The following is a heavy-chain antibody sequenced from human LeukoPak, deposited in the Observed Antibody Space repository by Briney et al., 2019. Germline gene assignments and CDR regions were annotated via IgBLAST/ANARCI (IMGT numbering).Heavy chain of an antibody. J-gene: IGHJ4*02. D-gene: IGHD3-22*01. V-gene: IGHV4-4*07. CDR1: GGSISSYY. CDR3: ARDTRSYDSSGYYHFDY. CDR2: IYTSGST. Sequence: KPSETLSLTCTVSGGSISSYYWSWIRQPAGKGLEWIGRIYTSGSTNYNPSLKSRVTMSVDTSKNQFSLKLSSVTAADTAVYYCARDTRSYDSSGYYHFDYWGQGTLVTVSS.